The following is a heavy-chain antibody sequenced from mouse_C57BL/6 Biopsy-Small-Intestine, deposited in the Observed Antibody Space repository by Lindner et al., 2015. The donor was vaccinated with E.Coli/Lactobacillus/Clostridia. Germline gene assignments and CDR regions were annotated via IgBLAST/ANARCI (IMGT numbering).Heavy chain of an antibody. Sequence: VQLQESGPELVKPGASVKISCKASGYAFSSSWMNWVKQRPGKGLEWIGRIYPGDGDTNYNGKFKGKATLTADKSSSTAYMQLSSLTSEDSAVYFCARVGIAMDYWGQGTSVTVSS. D-gene: IGHD4-1*01. CDR2: IYPGDGDT. J-gene: IGHJ4*01. V-gene: IGHV1-82*01. CDR1: GYAFSSSW. CDR3: ARVGIAMDY.